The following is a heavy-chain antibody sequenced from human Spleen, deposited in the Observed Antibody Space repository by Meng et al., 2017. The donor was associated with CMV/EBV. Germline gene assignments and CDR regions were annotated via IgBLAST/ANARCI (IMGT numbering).Heavy chain of an antibody. Sequence: SETLSLTCTVSGGSISSYYWSWIRQPPGKGLEWIGYIYYSGSTNYNPSLKSQVTISVDTSKNQFSLKLGSVTAADTAVYYCARRFPRYSSSWFDYWGQGTLVTVSS. V-gene: IGHV4-59*01. D-gene: IGHD6-13*01. CDR2: IYYSGST. CDR3: ARRFPRYSSSWFDY. J-gene: IGHJ4*02. CDR1: GGSISSYY.